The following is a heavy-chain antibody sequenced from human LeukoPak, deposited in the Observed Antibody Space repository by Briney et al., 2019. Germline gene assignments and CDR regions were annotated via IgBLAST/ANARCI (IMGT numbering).Heavy chain of an antibody. CDR2: IIPIFGTA. CDR3: ARVGVGITIFGVARAFDY. J-gene: IGHJ4*02. Sequence: SVKVSCKASGGTFSSYDISWVRLAPGQGLEWMGGIIPIFGTANYAQKFQGRVTITAGESTSTAYMELSSLRSEDTAVYYCARVGVGITIFGVARAFDYWGQGTLVTVSS. CDR1: GGTFSSYD. V-gene: IGHV1-69*13. D-gene: IGHD3-3*01.